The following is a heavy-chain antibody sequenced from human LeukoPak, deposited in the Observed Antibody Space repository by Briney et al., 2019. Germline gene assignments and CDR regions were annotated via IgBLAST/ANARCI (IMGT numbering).Heavy chain of an antibody. J-gene: IGHJ4*02. CDR1: GFTFSSYS. CDR2: ISSSSSYI. CDR3: VRPPYGDYGGYFDY. Sequence: GGSLRLSCAASGFTFSSYSMNWVRQAPGKGLEWVSSISSSSSYIYYADSVKGRFTISRDNAKNSLYLQMNSLRAEDTAVYYCVRPPYGDYGGYFDYWGQGTLVTVSS. D-gene: IGHD4-17*01. V-gene: IGHV3-21*01.